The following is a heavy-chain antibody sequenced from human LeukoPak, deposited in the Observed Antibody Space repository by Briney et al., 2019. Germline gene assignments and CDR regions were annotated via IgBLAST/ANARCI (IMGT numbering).Heavy chain of an antibody. Sequence: ASVKVSCKASGYTFTAYYMHWVRQAPGQGLEWVGWINPNTGDTNYAQKFQGRVTMTRDMSTSTVYMELSSLRSEDTAVYYCARVVEYSSSFGDYWGQGTLVTVSS. V-gene: IGHV1-2*02. CDR1: GYTFTAYY. D-gene: IGHD6-6*01. CDR3: ARVVEYSSSFGDY. J-gene: IGHJ4*02. CDR2: INPNTGDT.